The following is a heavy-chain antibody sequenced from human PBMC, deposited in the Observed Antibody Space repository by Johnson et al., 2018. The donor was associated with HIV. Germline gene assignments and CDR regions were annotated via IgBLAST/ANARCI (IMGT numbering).Heavy chain of an antibody. CDR2: ISYDGSNK. CDR3: ARDASRGYGSELDAFDI. Sequence: QVQLVESGGGLVQPGRSLRLSCSASGFTFGAYALSWFRQAPGKGLEWVAVISYDGSNKYYADSVKGRFTISRDNSKNTLYLQMNSLRAEDTAVYYCARDASRGYGSELDAFDIWGQGTMVTVSS. D-gene: IGHD3-10*01. J-gene: IGHJ3*02. V-gene: IGHV3-30-3*01. CDR1: GFTFGAYA.